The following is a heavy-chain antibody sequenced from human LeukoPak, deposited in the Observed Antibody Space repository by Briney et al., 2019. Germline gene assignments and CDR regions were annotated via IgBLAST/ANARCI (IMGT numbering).Heavy chain of an antibody. CDR3: ARDQGLVNDAFDV. CDR1: GFNFSDYS. V-gene: IGHV3-48*02. D-gene: IGHD3-16*01. CDR2: ITISSTTI. Sequence: GGSLRLSCAASGFNFSDYSMNWVRQSPGKGLEWVSYITISSTTIYYVDSVKGRFTISRDNARNSLHLEMNSLRDEDTAIYYCARDQGLVNDAFDVWGQGTLVTVSS. J-gene: IGHJ3*01.